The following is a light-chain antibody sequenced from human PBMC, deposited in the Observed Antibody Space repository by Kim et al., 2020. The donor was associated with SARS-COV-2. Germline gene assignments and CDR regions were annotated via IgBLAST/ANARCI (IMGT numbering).Light chain of an antibody. CDR2: DAS. Sequence: EIVFTQSPATLSLSPGERATLSCRASQSVSSYLAWYQKKPGQAPSLLIYDASNRATGIPARFSGSGSGTDFTLTISSLEPEDFAVYYCQQRSNWLRTFGQGTKVDIK. CDR1: QSVSSY. V-gene: IGKV3-11*01. CDR3: QQRSNWLRT. J-gene: IGKJ1*01.